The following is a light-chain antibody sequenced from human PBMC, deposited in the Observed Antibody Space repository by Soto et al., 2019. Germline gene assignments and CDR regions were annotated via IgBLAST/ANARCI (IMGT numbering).Light chain of an antibody. CDR2: GNS. Sequence: QPVLTQPPSVSGAPGQRVTISCTGRSSNIGAGYDVHWYQQLPGTAPKLLIYGNSNRPSGVPDRFSGSKSGTSASLAITGLQAEDEAEYYCQSYDSSLSVVVFGGGTKLTV. J-gene: IGLJ2*01. CDR3: QSYDSSLSVVV. CDR1: SSNIGAGYD. V-gene: IGLV1-40*01.